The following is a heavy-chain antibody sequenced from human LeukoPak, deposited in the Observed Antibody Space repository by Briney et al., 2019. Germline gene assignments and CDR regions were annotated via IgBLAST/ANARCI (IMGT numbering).Heavy chain of an antibody. CDR3: ARDASYYDSSGYYDAFDV. J-gene: IGHJ3*01. CDR2: IRQDESEK. D-gene: IGHD3-22*01. Sequence: GGSLRLSCAASGFTFSSYWMTWVRQAPGKGLEWVANIRQDESEKYYVDSVKGRFTISRDNAKNSLYLQMNSLRAEDTAVYYCARDASYYDSSGYYDAFDVWGQGTIITVSS. CDR1: GFTFSSYW. V-gene: IGHV3-7*01.